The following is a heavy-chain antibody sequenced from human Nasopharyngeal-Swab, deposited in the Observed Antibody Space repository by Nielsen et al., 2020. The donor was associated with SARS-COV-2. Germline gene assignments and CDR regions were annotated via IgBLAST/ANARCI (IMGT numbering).Heavy chain of an antibody. Sequence: SETLSLTCTVSGGSISSSSYYWGWIRQPPGKGLEWIGSIYYSGSTYYNSSLKSRVTISVDTSKNQFSLKLSSVTAADTAVYYCARLSGSSHDAFDIWGQGTMVTVSS. V-gene: IGHV4-39*01. CDR2: IYYSGST. CDR3: ARLSGSSHDAFDI. J-gene: IGHJ3*02. D-gene: IGHD6-13*01. CDR1: GGSISSSSYY.